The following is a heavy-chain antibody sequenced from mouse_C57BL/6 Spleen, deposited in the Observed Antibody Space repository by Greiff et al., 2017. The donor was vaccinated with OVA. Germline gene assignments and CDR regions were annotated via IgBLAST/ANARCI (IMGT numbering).Heavy chain of an antibody. J-gene: IGHJ2*01. CDR1: GFTFSDYY. CDR2: INYDGSST. D-gene: IGHD1-1*01. V-gene: IGHV5-16*01. Sequence: EVQVVESEGGLVQPGSSMKLSCTASGFTFSDYYMAWVRQVPEKGLEWVANINYDGSSTYYLDSLKSRFIISRDNAKNILYLQMSSLKSEDTATYYCAREDGSSALDYWGQGTTLTVSS. CDR3: AREDGSSALDY.